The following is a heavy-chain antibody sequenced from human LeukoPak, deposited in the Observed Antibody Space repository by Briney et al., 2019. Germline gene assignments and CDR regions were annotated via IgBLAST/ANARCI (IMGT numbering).Heavy chain of an antibody. CDR2: MNPNSGNT. J-gene: IGHJ5*02. Sequence: AASVKVSCKISGYTFTDYFIHWVRQAPGQGLEWMGWMNPNSGNTGYAQKFQGRVTITRNTSISTAYMELSSLRSEDTAVYYCARGNIYDFWSGYSDNWFDPWGQGTLVTVSS. V-gene: IGHV1-8*03. CDR1: GYTFTDYF. CDR3: ARGNIYDFWSGYSDNWFDP. D-gene: IGHD3-3*01.